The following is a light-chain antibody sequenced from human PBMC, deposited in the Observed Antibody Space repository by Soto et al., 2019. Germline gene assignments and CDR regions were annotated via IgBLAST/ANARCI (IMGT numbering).Light chain of an antibody. CDR3: QQCNNWPRT. Sequence: EIVMTQSPATLSVSPGERATLSCRAGQSVSNLAWYQQKPGQAPRLLIYDASTRATGIPARFSGSGSGTEFTLTISSLQSEDFAVYYCQQCNNWPRTFGQGTKVDIK. V-gene: IGKV3-15*01. J-gene: IGKJ1*01. CDR1: QSVSN. CDR2: DAS.